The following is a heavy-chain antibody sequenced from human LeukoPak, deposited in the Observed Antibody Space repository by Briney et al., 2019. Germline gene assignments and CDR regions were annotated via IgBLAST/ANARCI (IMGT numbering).Heavy chain of an antibody. V-gene: IGHV1-69*01. CDR3: ARESGYYDSSGYYPNFDY. Sequence: ISXVXQAPGQGLEXMGGXIPIFGTANYAQKFQGRVTITADESTSTAYMELSSLRSEDTAVYYCARESGYYDSSGYYPNFDYWGQGTLVTVSS. J-gene: IGHJ4*02. D-gene: IGHD3-22*01. CDR2: XIPIFGTA.